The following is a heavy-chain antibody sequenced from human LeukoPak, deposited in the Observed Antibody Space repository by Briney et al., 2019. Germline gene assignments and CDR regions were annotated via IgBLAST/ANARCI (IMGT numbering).Heavy chain of an antibody. CDR1: GFTFSSYS. V-gene: IGHV3-30*02. CDR3: AKDKSMVRELDY. CDR2: IQSDGNNK. Sequence: GSLRLSCAASGFTFSSYSMNWVRQAPGKGLQWLAFIQSDGNNKYYADSVKGRFTISRDNSKNTLFLQMNSLRAEDTAVYYCAKDKSMVRELDYWGQGNLVTVSS. D-gene: IGHD3-10*01. J-gene: IGHJ4*02.